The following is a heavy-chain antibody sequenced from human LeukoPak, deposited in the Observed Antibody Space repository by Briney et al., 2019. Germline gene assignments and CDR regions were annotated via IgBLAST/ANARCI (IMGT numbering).Heavy chain of an antibody. Sequence: GGSLRLSCAASGFTFSSYGMSWVRQAPGKGLEWVSAISGSGTGTSYADPVKGRFTISRDNSKNTLYLQMNSLRAEDTAVYYCATARGYSGYDFGYWGQGTLVSVSS. J-gene: IGHJ4*02. CDR3: ATARGYSGYDFGY. D-gene: IGHD5-12*01. CDR2: ISGSGTGT. CDR1: GFTFSSYG. V-gene: IGHV3-23*01.